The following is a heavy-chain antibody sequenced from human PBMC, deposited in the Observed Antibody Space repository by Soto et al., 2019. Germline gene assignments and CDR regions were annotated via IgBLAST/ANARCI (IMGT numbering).Heavy chain of an antibody. CDR1: GFTFSSYA. CDR2: ISGSGGST. V-gene: IGHV3-23*01. J-gene: IGHJ4*02. D-gene: IGHD7-27*01. Sequence: GGSLRLSCAASGFTFSSYAMSWVRQAPGKGLEWVSAISGSGGSTYYTDSVKGRFTISSANSKNTLYLQMNSLRAEDTAVYNCAKVLRDHGWGSGKYYFDYWGQRTLVTVSS. CDR3: AKVLRDHGWGSGKYYFDY.